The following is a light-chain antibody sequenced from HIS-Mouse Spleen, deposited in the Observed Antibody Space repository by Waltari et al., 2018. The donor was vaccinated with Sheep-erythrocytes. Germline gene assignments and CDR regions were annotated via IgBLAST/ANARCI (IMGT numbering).Light chain of an antibody. V-gene: IGLV3-9*01. CDR1: NIGSKN. CDR3: QVWDSSTVV. Sequence: SYALTQPLSVSVALGQTARITCGGNNIGSKNVHWYQPKPGQAPVLVIYRDSNRPSGIPERFSGSNSGNTATLTISRAQAGDEADYYCQVWDSSTVVFGGGTKLTVL. J-gene: IGLJ2*01. CDR2: RDS.